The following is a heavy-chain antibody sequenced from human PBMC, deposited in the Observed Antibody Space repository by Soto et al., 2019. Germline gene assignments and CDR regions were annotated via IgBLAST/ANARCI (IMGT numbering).Heavy chain of an antibody. V-gene: IGHV3-23*01. J-gene: IGHJ4*02. CDR1: GFTFSNYG. D-gene: IGHD6-19*01. Sequence: EVQLLESGGDLIRPGGSLRLSCAASGFTFSNYGIYWVRQAPGKGLEWVAGVSGSVHTTYYTDSVRGRFTVSRDNSRNTLYLEMHSLGAEDTAVYYCTIRAYSSSSYFDYWGRGTLVTVSS. CDR2: VSGSVHTT. CDR3: TIRAYSSSSYFDY.